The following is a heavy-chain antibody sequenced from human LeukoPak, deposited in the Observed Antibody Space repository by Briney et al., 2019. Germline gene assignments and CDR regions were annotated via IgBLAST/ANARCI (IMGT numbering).Heavy chain of an antibody. J-gene: IGHJ4*02. V-gene: IGHV3-7*01. CDR1: GFTFSRFW. Sequence: GGSLRLSCAASGFTFSRFWMTWVRQAPGKGLEWVANIKEDGSDKYYVDSLKGRFTVSRDNAKNSLYLQMNSLRDEDTAVYYCARDRGYFVFDYWGQGTLVTVSS. CDR2: IKEDGSDK. CDR3: ARDRGYFVFDY. D-gene: IGHD3-10*01.